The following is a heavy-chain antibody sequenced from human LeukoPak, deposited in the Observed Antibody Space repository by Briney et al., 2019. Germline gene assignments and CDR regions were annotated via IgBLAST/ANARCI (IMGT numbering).Heavy chain of an antibody. CDR1: GVFTDDYA. Sequence: GGSLRLSCAAPGVFTDDYAIHWVRQAPGKGLEWVSLISGDGGSTFYADSVRGRFNNSRDNSKNSLSLQMSSLRSEDTALYFCVRESERSGWFDHWGQGTLVTVSS. J-gene: IGHJ5*02. CDR2: ISGDGGST. D-gene: IGHD1-26*01. V-gene: IGHV3-43*02. CDR3: VRESERSGWFDH.